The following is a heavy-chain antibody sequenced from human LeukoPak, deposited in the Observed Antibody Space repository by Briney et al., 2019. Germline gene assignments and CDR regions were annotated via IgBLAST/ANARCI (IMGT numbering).Heavy chain of an antibody. CDR2: ISNSDNTV. J-gene: IGHJ3*02. V-gene: IGHV3-48*03. CDR3: ARYTTWDAFDI. D-gene: IGHD1-26*01. CDR1: GFTFSTYE. Sequence: GGSLRLSCAASGFTFSTYEMNWVRQAPGKGLEWVSYISNSDNTVHYADSVKGRFTISRDNAKNSLYLQMNSLRAEDTAVYYCARYTTWDAFDIWGQGTMVTVSS.